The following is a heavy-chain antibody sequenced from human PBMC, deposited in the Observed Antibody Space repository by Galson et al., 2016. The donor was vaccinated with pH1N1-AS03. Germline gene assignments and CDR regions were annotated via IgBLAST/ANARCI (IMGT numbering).Heavy chain of an antibody. CDR2: IKQDGSET. J-gene: IGHJ4*02. Sequence: LRLSCAASGLEFSYFWMTWVRQAPGKGPEWVANIKQDGSETHYVESVKGRFTISRDNAKNSLYLQMNSLRVEDTAMYYCARGEMIGDDSWGQGTLVTVSS. CDR1: GLEFSYFW. V-gene: IGHV3-7*03. D-gene: IGHD3-16*01. CDR3: ARGEMIGDDS.